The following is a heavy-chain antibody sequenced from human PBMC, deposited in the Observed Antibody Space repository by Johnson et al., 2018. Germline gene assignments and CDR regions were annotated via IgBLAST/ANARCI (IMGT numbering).Heavy chain of an antibody. V-gene: IGHV3-30*03. D-gene: IGHD2-2*01. J-gene: IGHJ6*03. CDR1: GFTFSSYG. Sequence: QVQLVQSGGGVVQPGRSLRLSCAASGFTFSSYGMHWVRQAPGKGLEWVAVISYDGSNKYYADSVKGRFIISRDNSKNTLYLQMNSLRAEDTAGYYCARGELGYCSSTSCYGGHYMDVWGKGTTVTVSS. CDR3: ARGELGYCSSTSCYGGHYMDV. CDR2: ISYDGSNK.